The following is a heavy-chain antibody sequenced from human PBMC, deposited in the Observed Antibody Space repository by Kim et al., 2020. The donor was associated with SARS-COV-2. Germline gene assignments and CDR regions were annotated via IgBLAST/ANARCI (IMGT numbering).Heavy chain of an antibody. D-gene: IGHD3-22*01. V-gene: IGHV4-39*01. CDR3: ARHPSITMIVIAWYFDL. J-gene: IGHJ2*01. CDR2: IYYSGST. Sequence: SETLSRTCTVSGGSISSSSYYWGWIRQPPGKGLEWIGSIYYSGSTYYNPSLKSRVTISVDTSKNQFSLKLSSVTAADTAVYYCARHPSITMIVIAWYFDLWGRGTLVTVSS. CDR1: GGSISSSSYY.